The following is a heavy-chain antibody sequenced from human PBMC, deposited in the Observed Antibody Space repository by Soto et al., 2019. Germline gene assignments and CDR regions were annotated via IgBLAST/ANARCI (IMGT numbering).Heavy chain of an antibody. V-gene: IGHV3-74*01. CDR1: GFTFSDYW. Sequence: GGSLRLSCAASGFTFSDYWMDWVRQVPGQGLVWVSQINFDGSTTSYADSVRGRFTISRDNAKNVLYLQMNSLRVEDTAIYYCARDGHSRMAEFDYWGQGTLVIVSS. CDR3: ARDGHSRMAEFDY. J-gene: IGHJ4*02. CDR2: INFDGSTT.